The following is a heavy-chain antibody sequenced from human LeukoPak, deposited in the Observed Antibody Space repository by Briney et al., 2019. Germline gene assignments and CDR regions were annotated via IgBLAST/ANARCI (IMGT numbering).Heavy chain of an antibody. CDR2: SHYSGST. D-gene: IGHD4-23*01. J-gene: IGHJ4*02. Sequence: SETLSLTRTVSGDSIRSSRYHWAWIRQPPGKGLEWIGSSHYSGSTYYNPSLKSRVTISVDTPKNQLSLKLNSATSSDTAVYFCARRDYGGPLDYWGQGTLVTVSS. CDR3: ARRDYGGPLDY. V-gene: IGHV4-39*01. CDR1: GDSIRSSRYH.